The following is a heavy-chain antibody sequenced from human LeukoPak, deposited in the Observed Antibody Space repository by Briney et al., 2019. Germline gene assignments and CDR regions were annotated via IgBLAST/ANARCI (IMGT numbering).Heavy chain of an antibody. Sequence: GGSLRLSCAASGFTFSSYWMSWVRQAPGKGLEGVASIKEDGSKKYYVDSVKGRFTISRDNAKNSLYLQMSSLRAEDTAVYYCARVSSPWELSDYWGQGTPVTVSS. CDR3: ARVSSPWELSDY. V-gene: IGHV3-7*01. D-gene: IGHD1-26*01. J-gene: IGHJ4*02. CDR2: IKEDGSKK. CDR1: GFTFSSYW.